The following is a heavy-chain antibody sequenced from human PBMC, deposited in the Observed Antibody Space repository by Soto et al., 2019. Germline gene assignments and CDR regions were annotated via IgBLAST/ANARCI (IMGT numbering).Heavy chain of an antibody. CDR3: ARDGLHPYKAQAYFDY. J-gene: IGHJ4*02. Sequence: GGSLRLSCAASGFTFSDYYMSWIRQAPGKGLEWVSYISSSGSTIYYADSVKGRFTISRDNAKNSLYLQMNSLRAEDTAVYYCARDGLHPYKAQAYFDYWGQGTLVTVSS. CDR1: GFTFSDYY. D-gene: IGHD1-1*01. CDR2: ISSSGSTI. V-gene: IGHV3-11*01.